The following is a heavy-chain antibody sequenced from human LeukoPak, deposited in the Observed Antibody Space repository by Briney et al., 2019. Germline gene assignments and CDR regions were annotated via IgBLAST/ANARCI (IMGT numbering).Heavy chain of an antibody. D-gene: IGHD3-9*01. CDR1: GYTFTSYA. Sequence: GASVKVSCKASGYTFTSYAMNWVRQAPGQGLEWMGWINTNTGNPTYAQGFTGRFVFSLDTSVSTAYLQISSLKAEDTAVYYCARLYYDILTGYPPAGYYYYGMDVWGQGTTVTVSS. J-gene: IGHJ6*02. CDR3: ARLYYDILTGYPPAGYYYYGMDV. CDR2: INTNTGNP. V-gene: IGHV7-4-1*02.